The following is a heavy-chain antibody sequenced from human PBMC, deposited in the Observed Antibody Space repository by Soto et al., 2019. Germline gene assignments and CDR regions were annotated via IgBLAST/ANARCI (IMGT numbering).Heavy chain of an antibody. V-gene: IGHV3-30*18. Sequence: QVQLVESGGGVVQPGRSLRLSCAASGFTFSSYGMHWVRQAPGKGLEWVAVISYDGSNKYYADSVKGRFTISRDNSKNTLYLQMNSLRAEDTAVYYCAKDLVRYFASPNEDYYYGMDVWGQGTTVTVSS. J-gene: IGHJ6*02. D-gene: IGHD3-9*01. CDR3: AKDLVRYFASPNEDYYYGMDV. CDR2: ISYDGSNK. CDR1: GFTFSSYG.